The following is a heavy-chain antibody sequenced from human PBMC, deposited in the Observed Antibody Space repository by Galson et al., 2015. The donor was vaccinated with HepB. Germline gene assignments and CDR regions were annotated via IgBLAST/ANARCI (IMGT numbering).Heavy chain of an antibody. D-gene: IGHD5-24*01. CDR2: ISYDGSNK. V-gene: IGHV3-30*18. J-gene: IGHJ4*02. CDR3: AKVAVEMATMYYFDY. CDR1: GFTFSSYG. Sequence: SLRLSCAASGFTFSSYGMHWVRQAPGKGLEWVAVISYDGSNKYYADSVKGRFTISRDNSKNTLYLQMNSLRAEDTAVYYCAKVAVEMATMYYFDYWGQGTLVTVSS.